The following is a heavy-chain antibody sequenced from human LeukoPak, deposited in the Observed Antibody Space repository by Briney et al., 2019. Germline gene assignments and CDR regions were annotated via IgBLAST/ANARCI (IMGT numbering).Heavy chain of an antibody. CDR2: IYYSGIT. D-gene: IGHD3-10*01. V-gene: IGHV4-39*01. CDR3: ARHEIRIYYGSGTLNWFDP. CDR1: GGSISSSSYY. J-gene: IGHJ5*02. Sequence: SETLSLTCTVSGGSISSSSYYWGWIRQPPGKGLEWIGCIYYSGITYYNPSLKSRVTISVDTSKNQFSLKLNSVTAADTAVYYCARHEIRIYYGSGTLNWFDPWGQGTLVTVSS.